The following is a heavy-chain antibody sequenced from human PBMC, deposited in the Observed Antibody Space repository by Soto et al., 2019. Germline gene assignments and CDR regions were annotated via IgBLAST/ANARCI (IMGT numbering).Heavy chain of an antibody. Sequence: ASVKVSCKASGYTFTSYYMHWVRQAPGQGLEWMGIINPSGGSTSYAQKFQGRFTISRDNAENSVSLQMNSLRAEDTAVYYCAREYTAWPLAYGLDVWGQGTTVTVSS. V-gene: IGHV1-46*01. CDR1: GYTFTSYY. J-gene: IGHJ6*02. D-gene: IGHD2-2*02. CDR3: AREYTAWPLAYGLDV. CDR2: INPSGGST.